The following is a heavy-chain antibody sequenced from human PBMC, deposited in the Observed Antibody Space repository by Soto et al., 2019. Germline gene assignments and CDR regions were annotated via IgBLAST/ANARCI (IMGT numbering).Heavy chain of an antibody. CDR1: GDSVSSNSSA. CDR3: ARERVVTATDTNWFDP. V-gene: IGHV6-1*01. CDR2: TYYRSKWYN. D-gene: IGHD2-15*01. Sequence: PSQTLSLTFAISGDSVSSNSSAWNCISQSPSRGLEWLGRTYYRSKWYNDYAVSVKSRITINPDTSKNQFSLQLNSVTPEDTAVYYCARERVVTATDTNWFDPWGQGTLVTVSS. J-gene: IGHJ5*02.